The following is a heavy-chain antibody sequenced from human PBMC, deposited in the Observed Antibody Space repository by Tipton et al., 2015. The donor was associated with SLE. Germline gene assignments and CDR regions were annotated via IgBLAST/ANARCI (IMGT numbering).Heavy chain of an antibody. D-gene: IGHD1-26*01. J-gene: IGHJ3*02. CDR2: IYYSGST. V-gene: IGHV4-59*12. CDR1: DGSISSYY. CDR3: ARGGGTYYRAFDI. Sequence: TLSLTCTVSDGSISSYYWSWIRQPPGKGLEWIGYIYYSGSTNYNPSLKSRVTISVDTSKNQFSLKLSSVTAADTAVYYCARGGGTYYRAFDIWGQGTLVTVSS.